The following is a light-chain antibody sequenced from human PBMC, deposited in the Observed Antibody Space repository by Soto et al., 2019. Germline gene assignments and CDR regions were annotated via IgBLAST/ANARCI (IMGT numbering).Light chain of an antibody. CDR2: VEATGSY. CDR1: SGHSDYI. CDR3: ETWDSYSRI. Sequence: QSVLTQSSSASASLGSSVKLTCTLSSGHSDYIVAWHQQQPGKAPRVLMKVEATGSYTKGGGVPGRFSGSSSGADLYLTISNLQYEDEADYYCETWDSYSRIFGGGTKLTVL. J-gene: IGLJ2*01. V-gene: IGLV4-60*02.